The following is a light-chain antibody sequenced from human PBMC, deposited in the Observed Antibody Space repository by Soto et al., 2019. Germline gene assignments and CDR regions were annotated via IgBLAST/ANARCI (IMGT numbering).Light chain of an antibody. CDR1: QSISRN. Sequence: EIVMTQSPATLSVSPGERATLSCRASQSISRNLAWYQQKPGQAPRLLIYGASTRVTGIPDRFSGSGSATEFTLTISSLQSEDFAVYLCQQYNNWPPLRTFGQGTKLEIK. J-gene: IGKJ1*01. CDR2: GAS. V-gene: IGKV3-15*01. CDR3: QQYNNWPPLRT.